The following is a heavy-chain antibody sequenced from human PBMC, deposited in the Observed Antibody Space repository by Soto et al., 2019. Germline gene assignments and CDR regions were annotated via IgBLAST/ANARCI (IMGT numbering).Heavy chain of an antibody. D-gene: IGHD4-17*01. CDR2: ISWNSGSI. V-gene: IGHV3-9*01. J-gene: IGHJ4*02. Sequence: GGSLRLSCAASGFTFDDYAMHWVRQAPGKGLEWVSGISWNSGSIGYADSVKGRFTISRDNAKNSLYLQMNSLRAEDTALYYCAKDIDYGDYPPGGSYFDYWGQGTLVTVSS. CDR3: AKDIDYGDYPPGGSYFDY. CDR1: GFTFDDYA.